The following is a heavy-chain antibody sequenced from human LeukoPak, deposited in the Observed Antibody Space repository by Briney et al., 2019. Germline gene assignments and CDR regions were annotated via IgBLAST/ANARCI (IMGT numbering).Heavy chain of an antibody. CDR3: ARGHPSATGYSSGWYFHY. CDR2: INPSADST. Sequence: ASVKVSCKASGYTFTSYHIHWVRQAPGQGLEWMGIINPSADSTNYAQKFQGRVTITRDMSTSTVYMDLSSLTSEDTAVYYCARGHPSATGYSSGWYFHYWGQGTLVTVSS. CDR1: GYTFTSYH. V-gene: IGHV1-46*01. J-gene: IGHJ4*02. D-gene: IGHD6-19*01.